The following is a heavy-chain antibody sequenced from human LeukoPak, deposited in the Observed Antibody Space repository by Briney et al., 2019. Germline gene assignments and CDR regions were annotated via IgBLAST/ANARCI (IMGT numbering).Heavy chain of an antibody. J-gene: IGHJ5*02. Sequence: SETLSLNCTVSGGSVSSSTYYWGWIRQPPGNWLEWIGSIYYSGSTYYNPSLKSRVTISVDTSKNQFSLKLTSVTAADTAVYYCARHDYGASNWFDPWGQGTLVSVSS. CDR1: GGSVSSSTYY. D-gene: IGHD4-17*01. CDR2: IYYSGST. V-gene: IGHV4-39*01. CDR3: ARHDYGASNWFDP.